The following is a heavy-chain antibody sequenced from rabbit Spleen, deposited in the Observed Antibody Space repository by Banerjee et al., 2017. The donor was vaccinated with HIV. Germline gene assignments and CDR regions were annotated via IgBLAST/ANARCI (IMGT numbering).Heavy chain of an antibody. D-gene: IGHD2-1*01. J-gene: IGHJ2*01. V-gene: IGHV1S47*01. CDR2: IDPIFGST. Sequence: QQQLVESGGGLVQPGGSLTLSCKASGFDFSTYGVSWVRQAPGKGLRWIGYIDPIFGSTYYASWVNGRFSISRENTQNTVSLQLNSLTAADTATYFCARGVYGGYGAAFDPWGPGTLVTVS. CDR1: GFDFSTYG. CDR3: ARGVYGGYGAAFDP.